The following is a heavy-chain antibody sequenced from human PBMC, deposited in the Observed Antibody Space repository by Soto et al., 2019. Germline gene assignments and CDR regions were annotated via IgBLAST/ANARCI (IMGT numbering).Heavy chain of an antibody. D-gene: IGHD6-19*01. CDR2: IYYSGST. Sequence: QLQLQESGPGLVKPSETLSLTCTVSGGSISSSSYYWGWIRQPPGKGLEWIGSIYYSGSTYYNPSLKSRVTMSVDTSKNQFSLKLSSVTAADTAVYYFASPKTVAGPYWYFDLWGRGTLVTVSS. J-gene: IGHJ2*01. CDR3: ASPKTVAGPYWYFDL. CDR1: GGSISSSSYY. V-gene: IGHV4-39*01.